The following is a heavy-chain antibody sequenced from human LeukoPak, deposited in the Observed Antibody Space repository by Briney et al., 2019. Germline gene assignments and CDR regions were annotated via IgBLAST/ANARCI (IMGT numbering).Heavy chain of an antibody. Sequence: SETLSLTCTVSGGSISSYYWSWIRQPAGKGLEWIGRIHTSGSTNYNPSLKNRVTMSVDTSKNQFSLKLSSVTAADTAVYYCARDRYYYDSSDYSRLVYWGQGTLVTVSS. J-gene: IGHJ4*02. CDR1: GGSISSYY. D-gene: IGHD3-22*01. CDR3: ARDRYYYDSSDYSRLVY. V-gene: IGHV4-4*07. CDR2: IHTSGST.